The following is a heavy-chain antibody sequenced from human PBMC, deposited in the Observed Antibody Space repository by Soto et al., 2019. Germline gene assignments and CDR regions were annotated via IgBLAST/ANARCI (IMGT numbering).Heavy chain of an antibody. CDR2: ISGSGSGT. Sequence: EVQLLESGGDLVQPGGSLRLSCVVSGFTFSSYAMSWVRQAPGKGLEWVSGISGSGSGTFYADSVRGRFTISRDNSKNTLYLQMTSLRAEDTAIYYCAKEETITVAGNWFDPWGQGTLVSVSS. V-gene: IGHV3-23*01. D-gene: IGHD6-19*01. J-gene: IGHJ5*02. CDR3: AKEETITVAGNWFDP. CDR1: GFTFSSYA.